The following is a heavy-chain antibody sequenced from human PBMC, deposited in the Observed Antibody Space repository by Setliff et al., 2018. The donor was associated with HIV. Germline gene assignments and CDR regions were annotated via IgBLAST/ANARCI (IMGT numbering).Heavy chain of an antibody. V-gene: IGHV3-23*01. CDR2: ISNSGGNT. J-gene: IGHJ4*02. CDR3: AKEVPYSNGFMYFDY. CDR1: GFRFSSYS. D-gene: IGHD3-22*01. Sequence: PGGSLRLSCVGSGFRFSSYSLSWLRQAPGKGLEWVSAISNSGGNTYYADSVKGRFTISRDNSENTLYLQMNSLRPEDTAIYYCAKEVPYSNGFMYFDYWGQGTLVTVSS.